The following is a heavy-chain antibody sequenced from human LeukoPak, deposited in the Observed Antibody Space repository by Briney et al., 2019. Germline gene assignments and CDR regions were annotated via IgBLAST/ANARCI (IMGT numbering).Heavy chain of an antibody. CDR3: ASGGYSYGPLFDY. J-gene: IGHJ4*02. CDR2: ISSSSSTI. D-gene: IGHD5-18*01. CDR1: GFTFSSYS. V-gene: IGHV3-48*01. Sequence: GGSLRLSCAASGFTFSSYSTNWVRQAPGKGLEWVSYISSSSSTIYYADSVKGRFTISRDNAKNSLYLQMNSLRAEDTAVYYCASGGYSYGPLFDYWGQGTLVTVSS.